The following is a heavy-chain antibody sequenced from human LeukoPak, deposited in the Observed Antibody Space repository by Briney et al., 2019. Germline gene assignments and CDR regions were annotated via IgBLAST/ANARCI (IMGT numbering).Heavy chain of an antibody. Sequence: SGPTLVKPTQTLTLTCTFSGFSLSPSGVGVGWIRQPPGKALEWLALISWNDDKRYSPSLKSRLTITNDTSKNQVVLTMTNMDPVDTAAYYCAHSRGIYSSSYHWFDPWGQGTLVTVSS. V-gene: IGHV2-5*01. CDR1: GFSLSPSGVG. J-gene: IGHJ5*02. CDR2: ISWNDDK. D-gene: IGHD6-13*01. CDR3: AHSRGIYSSSYHWFDP.